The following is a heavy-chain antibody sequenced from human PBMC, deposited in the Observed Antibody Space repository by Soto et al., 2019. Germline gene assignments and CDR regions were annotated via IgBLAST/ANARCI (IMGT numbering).Heavy chain of an antibody. CDR1: GFTFSNYA. CDR3: AKVVNGNYFDY. V-gene: IGHV3-23*01. D-gene: IGHD1-1*01. J-gene: IGHJ4*02. Sequence: GGSLRLFCAASGFTFSNYAMIWVRQAPGKGLEWVSGVTASATSTYYADSVKGRFTISRDNSKNTLYLQMNSLRAEDTAVYYCAKVVNGNYFDYWGQGTLVTVSS. CDR2: VTASATST.